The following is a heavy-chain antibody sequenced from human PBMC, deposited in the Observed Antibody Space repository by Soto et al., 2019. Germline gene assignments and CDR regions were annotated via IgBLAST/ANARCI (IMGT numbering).Heavy chain of an antibody. J-gene: IGHJ4*02. D-gene: IGHD6-19*01. CDR1: GFTFSSYA. V-gene: IGHV3-30-3*01. CDR2: ISYDGSNK. CDR3: ASGVAGAGTDR. Sequence: QVQLVESGGGVVQPGRSLRLSCAASGFTFSSYAMHWVRQAPGKGLEWVAVISYDGSNKYYADSVKGRFTISRDNSKNTLYLQMNSLRAEDTAVYYCASGVAGAGTDRWVQGTLVTVS.